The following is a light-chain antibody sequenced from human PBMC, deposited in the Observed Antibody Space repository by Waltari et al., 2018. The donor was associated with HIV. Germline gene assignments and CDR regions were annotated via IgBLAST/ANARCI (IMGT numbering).Light chain of an antibody. CDR1: SSNIGSNI. CDR3: AAWDDSLNGAV. J-gene: IGLJ3*02. Sequence: QSVLTQPPSASGTPGQRVTISCSGSSSNIGSNIVNWYQQLPGTAPKLLIYRNNPRPSGVPDRFSCSKSGTSASLAMSGLQSEDDADYYCAAWDDSLNGAVFGGGTKLPVL. V-gene: IGLV1-44*01. CDR2: RNN.